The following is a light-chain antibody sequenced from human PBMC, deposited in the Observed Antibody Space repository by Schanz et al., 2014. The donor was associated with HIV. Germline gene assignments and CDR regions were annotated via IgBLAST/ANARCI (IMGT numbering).Light chain of an antibody. V-gene: IGLV1-47*01. Sequence: QSVLTQPPSASGTPGQRVTISCSGSSSNIGSNYVYWFQQLPGTAPKLLIYRDNQRPSGVPDRFSGSKSGTSASLAISGLRSEDEADYYCATWDDNLYVFGTGTKLTVL. CDR2: RDN. CDR1: SSNIGSNY. CDR3: ATWDDNLYV. J-gene: IGLJ1*01.